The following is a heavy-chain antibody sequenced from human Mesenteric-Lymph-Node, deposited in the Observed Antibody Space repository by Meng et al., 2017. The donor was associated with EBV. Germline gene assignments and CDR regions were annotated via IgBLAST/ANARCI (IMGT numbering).Heavy chain of an antibody. J-gene: IGHJ4*02. D-gene: IGHD2-21*01. CDR1: GYTFTDYY. CDR3: ATTILARFRYFDY. Sequence: VQLVQSGAEVKKPGSTVKLSCKVSGYTFTDYYVHWMQQAPGKGLEWMGLVDPEDDETIYAERFQGRVTITADTSTDTAYMELSSLRSDDTAVYYCATTILARFRYFDYWGRGTLVTVSS. V-gene: IGHV1-69-2*01. CDR2: VDPEDDET.